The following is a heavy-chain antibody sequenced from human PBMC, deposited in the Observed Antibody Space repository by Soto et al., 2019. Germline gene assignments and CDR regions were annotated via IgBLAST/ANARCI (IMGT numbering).Heavy chain of an antibody. V-gene: IGHV1-69*13. CDR1: GGTFNNYA. CDR2: IIPIFGTA. J-gene: IGHJ5*02. CDR3: ARRRYYDSSGFWFDP. Sequence: VKVSCKASGGTFNNYALSWVRQAPGQGLEWMGGIIPIFGTANYAQKFQGRVTITADESTSTAYMELSSLRSEDTAVYYCARRRYYDSSGFWFDPWGQGTLVTVSS. D-gene: IGHD3-22*01.